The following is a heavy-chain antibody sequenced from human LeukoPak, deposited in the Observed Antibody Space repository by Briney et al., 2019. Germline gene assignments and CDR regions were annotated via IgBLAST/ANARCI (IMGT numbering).Heavy chain of an antibody. CDR1: GFTFSSYA. CDR3: ASPYSGYDYNFDH. CDR2: ISSNGGST. J-gene: IGHJ4*02. V-gene: IGHV3-64D*06. D-gene: IGHD5-12*01. Sequence: GGTLRLSCSASGFTFSSYAMHWVRQAPGKGLEYISSISSNGGSTYYADSVKGRFTISRDNSKNTLFLQMSSLRTEDTAVYYCASPYSGYDYNFDHWGQGTLVTVSS.